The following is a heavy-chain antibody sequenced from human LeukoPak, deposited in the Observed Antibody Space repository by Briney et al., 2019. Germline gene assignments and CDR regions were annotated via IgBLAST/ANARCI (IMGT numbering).Heavy chain of an antibody. CDR1: RGSISSSSYY. J-gene: IGHJ4*02. CDR2: IYYSGST. CDR3: ARQLGYCSSTSCYADKVDY. D-gene: IGHD2-2*01. V-gene: IGHV4-39*01. Sequence: SETLSLTCTVSRGSISSSSYYGGWIRQPPGKGLEWIGSIYYSGSTYYNPSLKSRVTISVDTSKNQFSLKLSSVTAADTAVYYCARQLGYCSSTSCYADKVDYWGQGTLVSVSS.